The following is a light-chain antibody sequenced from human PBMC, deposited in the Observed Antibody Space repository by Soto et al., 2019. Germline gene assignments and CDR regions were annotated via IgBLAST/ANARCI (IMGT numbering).Light chain of an antibody. CDR2: TNN. CDR3: ATWDDSLNGPV. J-gene: IGLJ2*01. CDR1: SSNIGSNT. Sequence: QSVLTQPPSASGTPGQRVTISCSGSSSNIGSNTVNWYQQLPGTAPKLLIHTNNQRPSGVPDRFSGSKSGTSASLAIGGLQSEDEAHYYCATWDDSLNGPVFGGGTKLTVL. V-gene: IGLV1-44*01.